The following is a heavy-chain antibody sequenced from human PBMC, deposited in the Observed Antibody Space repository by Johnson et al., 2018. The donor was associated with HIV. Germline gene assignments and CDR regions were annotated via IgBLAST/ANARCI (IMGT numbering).Heavy chain of an antibody. CDR3: AREMAWEDAFAV. CDR1: GFTFDDYG. CDR2: ISYDRRNK. Sequence: QVQLVESGGGLAQPGRSLRLSCVASGFTFDDYGVTWVRQAPGKGLERVAVISYDRRNKYYADFAKGRFTISRDDSKNTLYLQMNSLRAEDTPVYYCAREMAWEDAFAVWGQGTMVTVSS. J-gene: IGHJ3*01. V-gene: IGHV3-30*03. D-gene: IGHD5-24*01.